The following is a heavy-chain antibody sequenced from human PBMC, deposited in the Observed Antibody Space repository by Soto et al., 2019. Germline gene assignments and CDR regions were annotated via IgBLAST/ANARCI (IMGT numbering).Heavy chain of an antibody. CDR2: IWYDGSHT. V-gene: IGHV3-33*01. CDR1: GFIFKHHA. CDR3: ARDGQQLAPYAMDV. J-gene: IGHJ6*02. Sequence: QVQLVESGGGVVQPGRSLRLSWAASGFIFKHHAMHWVRQAAGKGLEWVAQIWYDGSHTYYTDSVKGRFTISRDNLKDMVYLQMDSLRAEDTAVYYCARDGQQLAPYAMDVWGQGTTVTVSS. D-gene: IGHD1-1*01.